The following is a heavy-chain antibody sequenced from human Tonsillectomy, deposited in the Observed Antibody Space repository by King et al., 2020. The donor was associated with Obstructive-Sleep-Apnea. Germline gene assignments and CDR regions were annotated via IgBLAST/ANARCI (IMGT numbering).Heavy chain of an antibody. Sequence: QLQESGPGLVKPSETLSLTCTVSGGSISSYYWSWIRKPPGKGLEWVGFIYYSGSTNDNPSLKSRVTISVDTSKTQISLRLSSVTAADTAVFYCSRGGGSPPFDYGGQGTLVTVSS. CDR1: GGSISSYY. D-gene: IGHD1-26*01. CDR3: SRGGGSPPFDY. V-gene: IGHV4-59*01. CDR2: IYYSGST. J-gene: IGHJ4*02.